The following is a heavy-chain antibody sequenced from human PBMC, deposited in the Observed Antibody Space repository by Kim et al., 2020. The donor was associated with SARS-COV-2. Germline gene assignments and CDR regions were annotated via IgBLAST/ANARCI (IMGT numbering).Heavy chain of an antibody. CDR2: ISSTGSFT. J-gene: IGHJ3*01. CDR1: GFTFSDYY. CDR3: ARLMTTVTTEWVCAFDL. D-gene: IGHD4-17*01. V-gene: IGHV3-11*03. Sequence: GGSLRLSCAASGFTFSDYYMSWIRQAPGKGLEWVSYISSTGSFTNYADSVKGRFTISRDNAKNSLYLQMNSLRVEDTDVYYCARLMTTVTTEWVCAFDLWGRGTMVTVSS.